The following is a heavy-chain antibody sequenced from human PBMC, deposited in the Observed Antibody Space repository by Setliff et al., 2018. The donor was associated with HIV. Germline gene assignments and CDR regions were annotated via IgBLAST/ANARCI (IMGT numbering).Heavy chain of an antibody. V-gene: IGHV1-2*06. J-gene: IGHJ6*03. Sequence: ASVKVSCKAFEYTFIDYFIHWVRQAPGQGPQWMGRINPNIGSTNYAQNFQGRATMTRDTSVNTAFMELSNLRSDDTAVYYCARDYRTTDILSSGYMDVWGKGTTVTVSS. CDR2: INPNIGST. CDR1: EYTFIDYF. D-gene: IGHD3-9*01. CDR3: ARDYRTTDILSSGYMDV.